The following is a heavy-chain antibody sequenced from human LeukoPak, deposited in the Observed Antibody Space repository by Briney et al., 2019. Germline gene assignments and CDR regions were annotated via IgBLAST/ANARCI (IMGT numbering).Heavy chain of an antibody. D-gene: IGHD3-9*01. Sequence: PSETXXLXXTXXGGSISSYXWSWIRQPPGKGLEWIGYIYYSGSTNYNPSLKRRVNISVETSKNKFSLKLSSVTAADTAVYYCASLAGSFFDYWGQGTLVTVSS. CDR3: ASLAGSFFDY. V-gene: IGHV4-59*01. J-gene: IGHJ4*02. CDR2: IYYSGST. CDR1: GGSISSYX.